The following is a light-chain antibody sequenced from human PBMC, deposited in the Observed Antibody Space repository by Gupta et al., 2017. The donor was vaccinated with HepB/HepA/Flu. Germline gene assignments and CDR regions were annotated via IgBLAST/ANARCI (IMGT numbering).Light chain of an antibody. CDR2: KTS. J-gene: IGKJ1*01. CDR1: QNNGYW. Sequence: DIQMTQSPSTLSTSVGDRVTITCRASQNNGYWFAWFQQKPGKAPNLLIAKTSTLESGVPSRFSGSGSGTEFTLTISSLQPDDFATYYCQQDNNYPWTFGQGTKVEIK. CDR3: QQDNNYPWT. V-gene: IGKV1-5*03.